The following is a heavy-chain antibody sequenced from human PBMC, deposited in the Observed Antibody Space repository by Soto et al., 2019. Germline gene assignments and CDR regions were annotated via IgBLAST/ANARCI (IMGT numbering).Heavy chain of an antibody. Sequence: SVKVSCKASGGTFSSYAISWVRQAPGQGLEWMGGIIPIFGTANYAQKFQGRVTITADESTSTAYMELSSLRSEDTAVYYCARGTKVAATSPFDPWGQGTLVTVSS. J-gene: IGHJ5*02. CDR2: IIPIFGTA. CDR3: ARGTKVAATSPFDP. V-gene: IGHV1-69*13. D-gene: IGHD2-15*01. CDR1: GGTFSSYA.